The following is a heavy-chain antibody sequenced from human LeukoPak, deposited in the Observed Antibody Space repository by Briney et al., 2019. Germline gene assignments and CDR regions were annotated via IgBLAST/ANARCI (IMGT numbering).Heavy chain of an antibody. V-gene: IGHV3-23*01. D-gene: IGHD2-2*01. CDR2: ISGSGGST. J-gene: IGHJ6*02. Sequence: GSLRLSCAASGFTFSSYAMSWVHQAPGKGLEWVSAISGSGGSTYYADSVKGRFTISRDNSKNTLYLQMNSLRAEDTAVYYCAKGEPAVTYYYYGMDVWGQGTTVTVSS. CDR3: AKGEPAVTYYYYGMDV. CDR1: GFTFSSYA.